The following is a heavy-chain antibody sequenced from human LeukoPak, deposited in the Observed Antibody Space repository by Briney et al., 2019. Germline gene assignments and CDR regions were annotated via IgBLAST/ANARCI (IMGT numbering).Heavy chain of an antibody. D-gene: IGHD3-22*01. J-gene: IGHJ3*02. CDR3: ARDFLSYDGSENHFEDTFDI. V-gene: IGHV1-18*01. CDR2: IGAFNGNT. Sequence: ASVKVSCKASGYSFDRYGISWVRQAPGQGLEWLGWIGAFNGNTNYAQNLQGRVTMTADTSTTTAYMELRSLSSNDTAVYYCARDFLSYDGSENHFEDTFDIWGQGTMVTVSS. CDR1: GYSFDRYG.